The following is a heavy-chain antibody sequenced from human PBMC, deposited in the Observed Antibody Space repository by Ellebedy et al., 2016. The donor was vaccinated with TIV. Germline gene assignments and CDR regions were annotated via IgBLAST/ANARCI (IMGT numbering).Heavy chain of an antibody. D-gene: IGHD2-2*01. CDR1: GFVFKNYA. CDR3: AKEITACCYPGFDS. V-gene: IGHV3-23*01. Sequence: GGSLRLSCEASGFVFKNYAMAWVRQAPGKGLECLSGISGNADATHYADSVKGRFTISRDNTKNTVYLQMNSLRAEDTAIYYCAKEITACCYPGFDSWGQGTLVTVSS. CDR2: ISGNADAT. J-gene: IGHJ4*02.